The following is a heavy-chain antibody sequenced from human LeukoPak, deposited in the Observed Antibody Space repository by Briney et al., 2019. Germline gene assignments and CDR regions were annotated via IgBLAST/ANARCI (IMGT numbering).Heavy chain of an antibody. CDR2: IIPIFGTA. CDR3: ARDRGRYCSGGSCYSAYYYMDV. V-gene: IGHV1-69*06. J-gene: IGHJ6*03. CDR1: GGTFSSYA. D-gene: IGHD2-15*01. Sequence: PVKVSCKASGGTFSSYAISWVRQAPGQGLEWMGGIIPIFGTANYAQKFQGRVTITADKSTSTAYMELSSLRSEDTAVYYCARDRGRYCSGGSCYSAYYYMDVWGKGTTVTVSS.